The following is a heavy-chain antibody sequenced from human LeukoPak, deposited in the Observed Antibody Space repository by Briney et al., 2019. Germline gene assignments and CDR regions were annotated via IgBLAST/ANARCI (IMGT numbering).Heavy chain of an antibody. V-gene: IGHV7-4-1*02. CDR2: INTNTGNP. D-gene: IGHD2-15*01. Sequence: GASVKVSCKASGYTFTSYAMGWVRQAPGHGLEWMGWINTNTGNPTYAQGFTGRFVFSLDTSVSTAYLQITNLTAEDTALYYCASRTYSYGLSPWGQGTLVTVS. CDR1: GYTFTSYA. J-gene: IGHJ5*02. CDR3: ASRTYSYGLSP.